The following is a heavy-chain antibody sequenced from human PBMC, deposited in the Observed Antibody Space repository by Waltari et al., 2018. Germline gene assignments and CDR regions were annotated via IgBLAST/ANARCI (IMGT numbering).Heavy chain of an antibody. V-gene: IGHV4-59*11. CDR1: GGSFSSHS. CDR2: IDDSGRT. D-gene: IGHD3-10*01. Sequence: QVQLQESGPGLVKPSETLSLPCNVSGGSFSSHSWSWIRQPPGKGLEWIGYIDDSGRTSYNPSLRSRVTISVDTSARQFSLKLSSATAADTAVYYCARDHYYGSGSYYGFDYWGQGKLVTVSS. J-gene: IGHJ4*02. CDR3: ARDHYYGSGSYYGFDY.